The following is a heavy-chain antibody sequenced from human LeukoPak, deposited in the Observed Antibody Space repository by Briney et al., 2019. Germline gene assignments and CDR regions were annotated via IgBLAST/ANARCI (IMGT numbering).Heavy chain of an antibody. CDR2: IFGSDGSA. J-gene: IGHJ4*02. V-gene: IGHV3-23*01. CDR3: GKTTTGYSSGQKPAWPVDY. Sequence: GGSLRLSCAASGFTFGSYAMYWVRQAPGKGLEWVAGIFGSDGSAHYADSVKGRFTISRDNSKNTVYLQINNLRVEDTAVYYCGKTTTGYSSGQKPAWPVDYWGQGTLVTVSS. D-gene: IGHD6-19*01. CDR1: GFTFGSYA.